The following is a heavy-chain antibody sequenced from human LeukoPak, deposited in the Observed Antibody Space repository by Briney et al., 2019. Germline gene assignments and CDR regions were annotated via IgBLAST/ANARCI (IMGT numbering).Heavy chain of an antibody. CDR1: GFTFSSYA. CDR2: ISANGATT. Sequence: PGGSLRLSCAASGFTFSSYAMHWVRQAPGKGLEWVSVISANGATTSYTDSVKGRFTISRDNSKNTLFLQMNSLRDEDTAVYYCASSKSRPRHFDYWGHGTLVTASS. D-gene: IGHD6-6*01. J-gene: IGHJ4*01. CDR3: ASSKSRPRHFDY. V-gene: IGHV3-23*01.